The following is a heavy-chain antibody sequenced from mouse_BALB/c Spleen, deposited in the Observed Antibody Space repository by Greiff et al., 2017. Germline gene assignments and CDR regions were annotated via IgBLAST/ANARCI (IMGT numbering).Heavy chain of an antibody. V-gene: IGHV5-6-3*01. D-gene: IGHD1-1*01. CDR2: INSNGGST. J-gene: IGHJ2*01. CDR3: ARVDYGSRGYFDY. Sequence: EVQVVESGGGLVQPGGSLKLSCAASGFTFSSYGMSWVCQTPDKRLELVATINSNGGSTYYPDSVKGRFTISRDNAKNTLYLQMSSLKSEDTAMYYCARVDYGSRGYFDYWGQGTTLTVSS. CDR1: GFTFSSYG.